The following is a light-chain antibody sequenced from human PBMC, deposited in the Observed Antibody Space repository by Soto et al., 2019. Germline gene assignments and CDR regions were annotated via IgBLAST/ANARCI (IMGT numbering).Light chain of an antibody. V-gene: IGKV3-20*01. CDR3: QHFVNSLTWT. CDR1: QIVSSSY. J-gene: IGKJ1*01. CDR2: GAS. Sequence: EILLTQSPCTLSLSPWERSTLSFRASQIVSSSYLAWYQQKPGQAPRLLIYGASSRATGVPDRFSGGGSGTDFTLTISRLEPEDFAVYYCQHFVNSLTWTFGQGTKVDI.